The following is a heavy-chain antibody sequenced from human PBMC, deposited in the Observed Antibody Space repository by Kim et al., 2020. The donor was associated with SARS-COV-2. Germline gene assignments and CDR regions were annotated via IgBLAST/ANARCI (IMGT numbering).Heavy chain of an antibody. D-gene: IGHD3-10*01. CDR1: GFTFGDYA. CDR2: IRSKAYGGTT. Sequence: GGSLRLSCTASGFTFGDYAMSWFRQAPGKGLEWVGFIRSKAYGGTTEYAASVKGRFTISRDDSKSIAYLQMNSLKTEDTAVYYCTREGTMVRGADTAGFDIWGQGTMVTVSS. V-gene: IGHV3-49*03. CDR3: TREGTMVRGADTAGFDI. J-gene: IGHJ3*02.